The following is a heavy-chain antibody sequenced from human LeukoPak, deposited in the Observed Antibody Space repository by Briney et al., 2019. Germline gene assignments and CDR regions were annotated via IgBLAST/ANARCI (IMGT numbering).Heavy chain of an antibody. D-gene: IGHD5-24*01. Sequence: KASETLSLTCTVSGGSISSYYWSWIRQPPGKGLEWIGYIYYSGSTNYNPSLKSRVTISVDTSKHQFSLKLSSVTAADTAVYYCAKVRDGRNWDAFDIWGQGTMVTVSS. CDR1: GGSISSYY. J-gene: IGHJ3*02. CDR2: IYYSGST. V-gene: IGHV4-59*01. CDR3: AKVRDGRNWDAFDI.